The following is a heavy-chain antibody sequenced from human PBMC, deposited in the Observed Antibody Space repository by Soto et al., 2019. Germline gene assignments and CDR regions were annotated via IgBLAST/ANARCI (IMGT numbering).Heavy chain of an antibody. CDR1: GFTFDDQA. D-gene: IGHD6-13*01. V-gene: IGHV3-9*01. J-gene: IGHJ6*02. Sequence: GGSLRLSCAASGFTFDDQAMHWVRQAPGKGLEWVSGISWNSGSIGYADSVKGRFTISRDNAKNSLYLQMNSLRAEDTALYYCAKDRGSNYYYYYGMDVWGQGTTVTVSS. CDR3: AKDRGSNYYYYYGMDV. CDR2: ISWNSGSI.